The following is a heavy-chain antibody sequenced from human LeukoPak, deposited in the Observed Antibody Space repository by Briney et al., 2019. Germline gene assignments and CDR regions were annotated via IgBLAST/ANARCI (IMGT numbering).Heavy chain of an antibody. J-gene: IGHJ6*03. CDR1: GFTFSSYE. CDR2: ISTSGGTT. CDR3: ARVRGYYYMDV. Sequence: PGGSLRLSCAGSGFTFSSYEMSWVRQAPGKGLEWVSYISTSGGTTYYADSVKGRFTISRDIAENSLYLQMNSLRGEDTAGYYCARVRGYYYMDVWGKGTTVTVSS. V-gene: IGHV3-48*03. D-gene: IGHD3-10*01.